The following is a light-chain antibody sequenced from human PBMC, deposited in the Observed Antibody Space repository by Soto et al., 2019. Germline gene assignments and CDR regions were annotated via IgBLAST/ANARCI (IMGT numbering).Light chain of an antibody. Sequence: QSVLTQPPSASGTPGQRVTISCSGTSSNIGRNYVYWYQQLPGTAPKLVIHRNNQRPSGVPDRYSGSKSGTSASLAISGLRSEDEADYYCAVWDASLSAWVFGGGPKLTVL. J-gene: IGLJ3*02. CDR3: AVWDASLSAWV. V-gene: IGLV1-47*01. CDR1: SSNIGRNY. CDR2: RNN.